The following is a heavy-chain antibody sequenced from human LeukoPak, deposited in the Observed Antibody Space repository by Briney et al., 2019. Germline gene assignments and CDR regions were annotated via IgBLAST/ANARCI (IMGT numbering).Heavy chain of an antibody. V-gene: IGHV3-9*01. D-gene: IGHD3-22*01. CDR2: ISWNSGSI. Sequence: GGSLRLSCAASGFTLDDYAMHWVRQAPGEGLEWVSGISWNSGSIGYADSVKGRFTISRDNAKNSLYLQMNSLRAEDTALYYCAKALPPGDDSSGYYYNDAFDIWGQGTMVTVSS. CDR3: AKALPPGDDSSGYYYNDAFDI. CDR1: GFTLDDYA. J-gene: IGHJ3*02.